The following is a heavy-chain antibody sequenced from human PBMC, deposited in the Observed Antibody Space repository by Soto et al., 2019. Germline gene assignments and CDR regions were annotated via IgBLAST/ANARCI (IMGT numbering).Heavy chain of an antibody. CDR1: GYTFTNFY. V-gene: IGHV1-46*01. CDR2: INPSGDIT. J-gene: IGHJ4*02. D-gene: IGHD2-15*01. CDR3: GXXXXXDSTPLEAFFDF. Sequence: VXVSCKASGYTFTNFYVHWVRQAPGQGLEWMGMINPSGDITSYAQKFQGRVTMTRDTSTSTIFMDLSSLRSEDTAIYYCGXXXXXDSTPLEAFFDFXGQGTLVTVSS.